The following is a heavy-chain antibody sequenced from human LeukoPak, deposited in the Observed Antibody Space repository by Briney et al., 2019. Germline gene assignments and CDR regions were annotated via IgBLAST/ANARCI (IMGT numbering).Heavy chain of an antibody. V-gene: IGHV3-21*01. J-gene: IGHJ4*02. Sequence: GGFLRLSCAASGFTFISYSMNWVRQAPGKGLEWVSSISSSSSYIYYADSVKGRFTISRDNAKNSLYLQMNSLRAEDTAVYYCARALVAEGIGDDYWGQGTLVTVSS. D-gene: IGHD2-15*01. CDR1: GFTFISYS. CDR2: ISSSSSYI. CDR3: ARALVAEGIGDDY.